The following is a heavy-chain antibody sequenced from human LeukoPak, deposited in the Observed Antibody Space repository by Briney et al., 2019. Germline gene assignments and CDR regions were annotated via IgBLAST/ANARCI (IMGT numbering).Heavy chain of an antibody. J-gene: IGHJ6*02. CDR2: IWYDGSNK. D-gene: IGHD3-10*01. V-gene: IGHV3-33*01. CDR3: ARDRVGDHYYGSGSYFPGYYGTDV. CDR1: GFTFSSYG. Sequence: GGSLRLSCAASGFTFSSYGMHWVRQAPGKGLEWVAVIWYDGSNKYYADSVKGRFTISRDNSKNTLYLQMNSLRAEDTAVYYCARDRVGDHYYGSGSYFPGYYGTDVWGQGTTVTVSS.